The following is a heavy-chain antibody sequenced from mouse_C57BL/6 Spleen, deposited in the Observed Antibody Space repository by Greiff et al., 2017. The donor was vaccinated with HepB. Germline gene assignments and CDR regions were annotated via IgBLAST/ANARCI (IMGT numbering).Heavy chain of an antibody. CDR2: IWSGGST. V-gene: IGHV2-2*01. Sequence: QVHVKQSGPGLVQPSQSLSITCTVSGFSLTSYGVHWVRQSPGKGLEWLGVIWSGGSTDYNAAFISRLSISKDNSKSQVFFKMNSLQADDTAIYYCARNYYGSSIYAMDYWGQGTSVTVSS. CDR3: ARNYYGSSIYAMDY. CDR1: GFSLTSYG. D-gene: IGHD1-1*01. J-gene: IGHJ4*01.